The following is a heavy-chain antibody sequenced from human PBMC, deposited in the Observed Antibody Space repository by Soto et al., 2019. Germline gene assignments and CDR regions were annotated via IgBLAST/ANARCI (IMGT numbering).Heavy chain of an antibody. V-gene: IGHV4-39*02. D-gene: IGHD6-19*01. Sequence: QLQLQESGQGLVKPSETLSLTCSVSGGSISRSSYYWGWIRQPPGKGLEWIGSIYYRGSTYYKSSLQIQVTTSIDTSNNHLSLKMISGTAAGTAGYYHTGPEGVAASTFEYCGQGTLVTFSS. CDR1: GGSISRSSYY. CDR3: TGPEGVAASTFEY. J-gene: IGHJ4*02. CDR2: IYYRGST.